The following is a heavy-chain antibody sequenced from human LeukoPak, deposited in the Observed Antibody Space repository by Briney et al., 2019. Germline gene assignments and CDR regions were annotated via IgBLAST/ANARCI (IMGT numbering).Heavy chain of an antibody. J-gene: IGHJ6*03. CDR1: GGSISSYY. Sequence: PSETLSLTCSVSGGSISSYYWSWIRQPPGKGLEWIGYINYSGSTKYNPSLKSRVTISVDTSKNQFSLKLSSVTAADTAVYYCARGHDYGDYFFAGDYYYYMDVWGKGTTVTISS. CDR3: ARGHDYGDYFFAGDYYYYMDV. CDR2: INYSGST. D-gene: IGHD4-17*01. V-gene: IGHV4-59*01.